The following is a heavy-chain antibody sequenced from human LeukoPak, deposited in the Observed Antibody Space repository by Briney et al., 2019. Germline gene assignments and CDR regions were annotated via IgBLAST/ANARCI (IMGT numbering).Heavy chain of an antibody. Sequence: KPSETLSLTCTVSGGSISSYYWSWIRQPPGKGLEWIGCIYYSGSTNYNPSLKSRVTISVNTSKNQFSLNLSSVTAADTAIYYGARLKDGVFGPWGQGTLVTVSS. V-gene: IGHV4-59*08. D-gene: IGHD2-8*01. CDR1: GGSISSYY. CDR3: ARLKDGVFGP. CDR2: IYYSGST. J-gene: IGHJ5*02.